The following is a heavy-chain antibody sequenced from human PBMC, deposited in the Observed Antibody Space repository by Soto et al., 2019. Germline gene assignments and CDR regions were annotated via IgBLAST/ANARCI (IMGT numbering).Heavy chain of an antibody. Sequence: PADTLSLTCTVSGGSISSGDYSWSWIRQPPRKGLEWIGYIYYSGSTSYNPRFKSRVTISVDTSKNQFSLKLSSVTAADTAVYDCGTYSSSWYVFDYWGQGTLVTGSS. V-gene: IGHV4-30-4*02. CDR3: GTYSSSWYVFDY. J-gene: IGHJ4*02. D-gene: IGHD6-13*01. CDR2: IYYSGST. CDR1: GGSISSGDYS.